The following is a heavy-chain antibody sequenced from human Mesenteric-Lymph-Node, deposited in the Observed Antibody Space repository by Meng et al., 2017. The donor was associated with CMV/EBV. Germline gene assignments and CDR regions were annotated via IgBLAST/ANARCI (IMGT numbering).Heavy chain of an antibody. CDR2: IRYDATKK. V-gene: IGHV3-30*02. Sequence: GESLKISCAASGFPFNILGMHWVRQAPGKGLDWVAFIRYDATKKYYADSVKGRFTISRDNSKNTLFLQMSSLRTEDTAVYYCAKDPLVWGSTGSWYFDLWGRGTLVTVSS. CDR1: GFPFNILG. CDR3: AKDPLVWGSTGSWYFDL. J-gene: IGHJ2*01. D-gene: IGHD1-26*01.